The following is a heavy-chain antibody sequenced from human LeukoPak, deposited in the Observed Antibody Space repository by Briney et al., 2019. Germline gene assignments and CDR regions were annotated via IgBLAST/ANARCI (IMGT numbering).Heavy chain of an antibody. D-gene: IGHD3-22*01. V-gene: IGHV4-34*01. CDR3: ATEYDSSGYYPGDAFDI. CDR1: GGSFSGYY. Sequence: SETLSLTCAVYGGSFSGYYWSWIRQPPGKGLEWIGGINHSGSTNYNPSLKSRVTISVDTSKNQFSLKLSSVTAADTAVYYCATEYDSSGYYPGDAFDIWGQGTMVTVSS. CDR2: INHSGST. J-gene: IGHJ3*02.